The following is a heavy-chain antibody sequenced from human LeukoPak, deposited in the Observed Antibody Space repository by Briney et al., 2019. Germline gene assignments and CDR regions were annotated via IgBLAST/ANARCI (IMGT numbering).Heavy chain of an antibody. V-gene: IGHV1-18*04. D-gene: IGHD1-7*01. Sequence: ASVKVFCKASGYTFTSYGISWVRQAPGQGLEWMGWISAYNGNTNYAQKLQGRVTMTTDTSTTTAYMELRSLRSNDTAVYYCARDSSGSRNYPYCFDPWGQGTLVTVSS. J-gene: IGHJ5*02. CDR2: ISAYNGNT. CDR3: ARDSSGSRNYPYCFDP. CDR1: GYTFTSYG.